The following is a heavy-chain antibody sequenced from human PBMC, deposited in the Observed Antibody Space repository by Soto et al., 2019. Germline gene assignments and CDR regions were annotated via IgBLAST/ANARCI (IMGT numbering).Heavy chain of an antibody. CDR2: ISDSGGFI. V-gene: IGHV3-21*01. D-gene: IGHD6-13*01. CDR1: GFNFGGSS. CDR3: ATSSSWDYLH. Sequence: EVQLVESGGGLVKPGGSLRLSCAASGFNFGGSSMNWVRQAPGKGLEWVSSISDSGGFIKYADSVKGRFTMSRDNAKNSLFLQMDSLRAEDAAVYYCATSSSWDYLHWGQGTLVTVSS. J-gene: IGHJ4*02.